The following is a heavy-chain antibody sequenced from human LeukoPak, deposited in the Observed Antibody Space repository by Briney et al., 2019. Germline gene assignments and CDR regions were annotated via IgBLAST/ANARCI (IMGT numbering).Heavy chain of an antibody. D-gene: IGHD3-22*01. Sequence: GSLRLSCAASGFTFSSYWMSWVRQAPGKGLEWVANIRQDGSEKYYVDSVKGRFTISRDNAKNSLYLQMNNLRAEDTAVYYCAREAYYDSSSFDYWGQGTLVTVSS. CDR1: GFTFSSYW. CDR3: AREAYYDSSSFDY. J-gene: IGHJ4*02. V-gene: IGHV3-7*01. CDR2: IRQDGSEK.